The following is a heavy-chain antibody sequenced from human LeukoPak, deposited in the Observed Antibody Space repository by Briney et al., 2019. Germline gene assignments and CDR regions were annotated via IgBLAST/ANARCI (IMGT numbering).Heavy chain of an antibody. CDR3: ARGPVTGY. J-gene: IGHJ4*02. CDR1: GFTFSSYS. Sequence: PGGSLRLSCAASGFTFSSYSMNWVRQAPGKGLEWVSSLSSSSSNMYYADSVKGRFTISRDNAKNSLYLQMNSLRAEDTAVYYCARGPVTGYWGQGTLVTVSS. V-gene: IGHV3-21*06. CDR2: LSSSSSNM.